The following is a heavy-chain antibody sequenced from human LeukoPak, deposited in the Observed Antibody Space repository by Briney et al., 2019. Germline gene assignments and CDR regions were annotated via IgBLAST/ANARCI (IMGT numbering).Heavy chain of an antibody. V-gene: IGHV4-38-2*02. J-gene: IGHJ4*02. CDR1: GYSISSGYY. Sequence: SETLSLTCTVSGYSISSGYYWGWIRQPPGKGPEWIGSIYHSGSTYYNPSLKSRVTISVDRSKNQFSLKLSSVTAADTAVYYCAGLRFLEWSGGYWGQGTLVTVSS. D-gene: IGHD3-3*01. CDR3: AGLRFLEWSGGY. CDR2: IYHSGST.